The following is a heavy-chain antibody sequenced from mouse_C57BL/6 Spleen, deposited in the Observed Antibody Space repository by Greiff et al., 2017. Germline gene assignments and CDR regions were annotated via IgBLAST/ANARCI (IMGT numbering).Heavy chain of an antibody. CDR1: GYTFTSYW. V-gene: IGHV1-50*01. CDR3: ARGMGHWYVGG. Sequence: VQLQQPGAELVKPGASVKLSCKASGYTFTSYWMQWVKQRPGQGLEWIGEIDPSDSYTNYNQKFKGKATLTVDTSSSTAYMQLSSLTSEDSAVYCCARGMGHWYVGGWGTGTTVTVAS. D-gene: IGHD2-3*01. J-gene: IGHJ1*03. CDR2: IDPSDSYT.